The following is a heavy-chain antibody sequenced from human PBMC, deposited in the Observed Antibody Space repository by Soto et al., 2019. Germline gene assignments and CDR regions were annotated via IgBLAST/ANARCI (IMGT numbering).Heavy chain of an antibody. CDR1: GFTFSHYW. V-gene: IGHV3-7*03. CDR2: IDQGGIET. J-gene: IGHJ4*02. Sequence: GSLRLSCEAAGFTFSHYWMSWVRQAPGKGLEWVAFIDQGGIETHYTHYVKGRLPLSRDKSKNTVLLEMRSLRAEDTAMYYCARTIPIRYFHXWGQVTPVTVSX. D-gene: IGHD2-21*01. CDR3: ARTIPIRYFHX.